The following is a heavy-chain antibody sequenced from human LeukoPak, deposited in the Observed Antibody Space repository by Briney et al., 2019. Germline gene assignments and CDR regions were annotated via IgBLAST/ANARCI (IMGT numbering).Heavy chain of an antibody. Sequence: QPGGSLRLSCAASGSTFSSYNINWVRQAPGKGLEWVSYISSGSGTIYYADSVKGRFTISRDNAKNSLYLQMNSLRAEDTAVYYCARVGENWFDPWGQGTLVTVSS. V-gene: IGHV3-48*04. J-gene: IGHJ5*02. D-gene: IGHD3-16*01. CDR2: ISSGSGTI. CDR1: GSTFSSYN. CDR3: ARVGENWFDP.